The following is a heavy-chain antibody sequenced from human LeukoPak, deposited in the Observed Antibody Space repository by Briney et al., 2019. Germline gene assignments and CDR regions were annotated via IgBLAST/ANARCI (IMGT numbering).Heavy chain of an antibody. CDR1: GGSISSGGYS. CDR2: IYYSGST. D-gene: IGHD1-7*01. J-gene: IGHJ5*02. Sequence: SETLSLTCAVSGGSISSGGYSWSWIRQPPGKGLEWIGYIYYSGSTYYNPSLKSRVTISVDTSKNQFSLKLSSVTAADTAVYYCARGKGGGTIGDPWGQGTLVSVSS. V-gene: IGHV4-30-4*07. CDR3: ARGKGGGTIGDP.